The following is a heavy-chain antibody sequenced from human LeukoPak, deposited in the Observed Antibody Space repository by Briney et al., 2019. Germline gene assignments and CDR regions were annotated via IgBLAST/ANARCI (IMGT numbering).Heavy chain of an antibody. CDR2: INPSGGST. V-gene: IGHV1-46*01. Sequence: ASLKVSCKPSGYTFTSFYMHWVRPAPGQGREWMGIINPSGGSTNFAQKFQGRVTMTRDTSTRTVYMDLSRLRSEDTAVYYCARDGVATTDNSRYYFDYWGQGTLVTVPS. J-gene: IGHJ4*02. CDR3: ARDGVATTDNSRYYFDY. CDR1: GYTFTSFY. D-gene: IGHD5-24*01.